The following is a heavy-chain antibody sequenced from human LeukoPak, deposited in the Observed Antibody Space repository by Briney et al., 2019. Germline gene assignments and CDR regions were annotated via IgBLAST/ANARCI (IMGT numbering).Heavy chain of an antibody. D-gene: IGHD3-10*01. CDR3: ARHRATGITMVRGVPSPLDY. CDR2: INHSGIT. CDR1: GGSFIDYS. J-gene: IGHJ4*02. Sequence: SETLSLTCSVYGGSFIDYSWSWIRQPPGKGLEWIGEINHSGITNYNPSLESRVTMSVDTSKNQFSLKLSSVTAAATAVYYCARHRATGITMVRGVPSPLDYWGQGTLVTVSS. V-gene: IGHV4-34*01.